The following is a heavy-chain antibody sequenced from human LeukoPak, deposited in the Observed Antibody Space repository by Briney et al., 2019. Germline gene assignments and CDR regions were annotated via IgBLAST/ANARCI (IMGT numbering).Heavy chain of an antibody. V-gene: IGHV1-24*01. D-gene: IGHD6-13*01. CDR1: GYTLTELS. CDR2: FDPEDGET. J-gene: IGHJ4*02. CDR3: AIPGGSSRDFDY. Sequence: ASVKVSCKVSGYTLTELSMHWVRQAPGKGLEWMGGFDPEDGETIYAQKFQGRVTMTEDTSTDTAYMELRSLRSEDTAVHYCAIPGGSSRDFDYWGQGTLVTVSS.